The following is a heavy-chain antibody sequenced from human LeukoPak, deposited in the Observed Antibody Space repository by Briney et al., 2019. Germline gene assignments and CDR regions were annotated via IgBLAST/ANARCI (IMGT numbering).Heavy chain of an antibody. CDR3: AKDAQRGFDYSNSLEY. V-gene: IGHV3-33*06. Sequence: GGSLRLSCAASGFTFSHYGFHWVRQAPGKGLEWVAVIWSDGSNKYYGDSVKGRFIIYRDDSQNTAYLQMNSLRAEDTAVYYCAKDAQRGFDYSNSLEYWGQGSLVTVSS. CDR1: GFTFSHYG. CDR2: IWSDGSNK. D-gene: IGHD4-11*01. J-gene: IGHJ4*02.